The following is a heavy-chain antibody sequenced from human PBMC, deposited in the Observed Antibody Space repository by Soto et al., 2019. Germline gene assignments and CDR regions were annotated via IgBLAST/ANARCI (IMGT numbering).Heavy chain of an antibody. J-gene: IGHJ4*02. CDR1: GFTVSSNY. V-gene: IGHV3-66*01. CDR2: IYSGGST. Sequence: GGSLRLSCAAFGFTVSSNYMSWVRQAPGKGLEWVSVIYSGGSTYYADSVKGRFTISRDNSKNTLYLQMNSLRAEDTAVYYCAREQCSGGSCYDYWGQGTLVTVSS. CDR3: AREQCSGGSCYDY. D-gene: IGHD2-15*01.